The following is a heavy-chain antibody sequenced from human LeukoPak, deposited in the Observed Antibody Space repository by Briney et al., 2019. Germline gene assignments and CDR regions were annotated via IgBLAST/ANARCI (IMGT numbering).Heavy chain of an antibody. Sequence: GGSLTLSCAGSGFSFSPNWMSWFRQAPGKGREWVAHIKPDGSETYYVDSVKGRFTISRDNAWNSVHLQMYSLRPEDTAIYYCATMVSVAGDSWGQGTLVTVSS. CDR2: IKPDGSET. J-gene: IGHJ5*01. D-gene: IGHD6-19*01. CDR1: GFSFSPNW. CDR3: ATMVSVAGDS. V-gene: IGHV3-7*01.